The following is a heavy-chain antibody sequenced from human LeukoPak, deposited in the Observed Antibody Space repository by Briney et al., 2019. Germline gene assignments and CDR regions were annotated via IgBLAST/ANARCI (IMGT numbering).Heavy chain of an antibody. CDR2: INTDGSTT. CDR1: GFTFSSYW. CDR3: ARNLNSPIAVAGSDY. J-gene: IGHJ4*02. D-gene: IGHD6-19*01. Sequence: GGSLRLSCVGSGFTFSSYWMLWVRQAPGKGLVWVSRINTDGSTTSYADSVKGRFTFSRDNAKNTLYLQMNSLTAEDTAVYYCARNLNSPIAVAGSDYWGQGTLVTVSS. V-gene: IGHV3-74*01.